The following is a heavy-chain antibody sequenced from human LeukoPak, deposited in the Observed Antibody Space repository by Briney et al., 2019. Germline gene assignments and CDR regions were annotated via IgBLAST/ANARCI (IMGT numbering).Heavy chain of an antibody. J-gene: IGHJ4*02. CDR3: ARHYYDSSGYGFLDY. D-gene: IGHD3-22*01. CDR1: GGSISIYY. V-gene: IGHV4-4*07. Sequence: SETLSLTCTVSGGSISIYYWSWIRQPAGKGLEWIGRIYTSGSTNYNPSLKSRVTMSVDTSKNQFSLKLSSVTAADTAVYYCARHYYDSSGYGFLDYWGQGTLVTVSS. CDR2: IYTSGST.